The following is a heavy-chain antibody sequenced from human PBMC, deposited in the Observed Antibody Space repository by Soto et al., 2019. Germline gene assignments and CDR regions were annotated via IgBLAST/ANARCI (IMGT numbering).Heavy chain of an antibody. J-gene: IGHJ4*02. CDR3: ARVVISGSYLDY. D-gene: IGHD1-26*01. CDR2: ISSSSSYI. V-gene: IGHV3-21*01. Sequence: GGSLRLSCAASGFTFSSYSMNWVRQAPGKWLECVSSISSSSSYIYYADSVKGRFTISRDNAKNSLYLQMNSLRAEDTAVYYCARVVISGSYLDYWGQGTLVTVSS. CDR1: GFTFSSYS.